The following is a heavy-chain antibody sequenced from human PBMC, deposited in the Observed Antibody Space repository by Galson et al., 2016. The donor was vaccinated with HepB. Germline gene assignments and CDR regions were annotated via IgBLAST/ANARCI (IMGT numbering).Heavy chain of an antibody. CDR2: IASRRNTYST. Sequence: SLRLSCAAPGFSFSASTVHWVRRASGRGLEWVGRIASRRNTYSTEYAASVQGRFTFSRDDSKHTAYLHMSSLKTEDTAVDYCSLQQLADYYYHGLDVWGQGTTVIVSS. D-gene: IGHD1-1*01. CDR3: SLQQLADYYYHGLDV. CDR1: GFSFSAST. V-gene: IGHV3-73*01. J-gene: IGHJ6*02.